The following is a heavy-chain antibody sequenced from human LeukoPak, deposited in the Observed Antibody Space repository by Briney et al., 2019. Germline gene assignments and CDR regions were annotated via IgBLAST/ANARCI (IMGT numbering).Heavy chain of an antibody. D-gene: IGHD3-22*01. CDR3: ALRYYYDSSGYYSFDY. Sequence: ASVKVSCKASGYTFTSYDINLVRQATGQGLEWMGWMNPNSGNTGYAQKFQGRVTITRNTSISTAYMELSSLRSEDTAVYYCALRYYYDSSGYYSFDYWGQGTLVTVSS. V-gene: IGHV1-8*03. J-gene: IGHJ4*02. CDR2: MNPNSGNT. CDR1: GYTFTSYD.